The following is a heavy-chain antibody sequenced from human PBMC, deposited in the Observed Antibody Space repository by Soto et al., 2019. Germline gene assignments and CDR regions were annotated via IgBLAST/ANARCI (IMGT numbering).Heavy chain of an antibody. CDR3: ARVIPGAEAWFDP. CDR2: ISAYTDDP. V-gene: IGHV1-18*01. Sequence: GGSVKVSCKASGNTCTKFGVTCVRQSPGQGLEWMGWISAYTDDPNYAQRFQGRVTMTIDTSTSTAYLDLRSLTSDDTAVYYCARVIPGAEAWFDPWGQGTLVTVSS. J-gene: IGHJ5*02. D-gene: IGHD2-2*01. CDR1: GNTCTKFG.